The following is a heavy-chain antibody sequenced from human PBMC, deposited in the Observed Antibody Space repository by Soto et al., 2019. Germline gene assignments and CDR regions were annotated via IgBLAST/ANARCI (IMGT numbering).Heavy chain of an antibody. Sequence: EVQLLESGGGLVQPGGSLRLSCAASGFTFSNYAMSWVRQAPGKGLEWVSGLSGSGGSTYYADSVKGRFTISRDNXXNTLYLQMNSLRAEDTAVYYCAKDVTAMLNPLFDYWGLGTLVSVSS. CDR2: LSGSGGST. V-gene: IGHV3-23*01. CDR1: GFTFSNYA. D-gene: IGHD5-18*01. J-gene: IGHJ4*02. CDR3: AKDVTAMLNPLFDY.